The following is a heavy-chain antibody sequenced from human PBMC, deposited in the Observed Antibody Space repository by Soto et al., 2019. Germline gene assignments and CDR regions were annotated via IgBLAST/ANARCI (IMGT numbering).Heavy chain of an antibody. Sequence: LSLTCTVSGGSISSGDYYWSWIRQPPGKGLEWIGYIYYSGSAYYNPSLKSRVTISVDTSKNQFSLKLSSVTAADTAVYYCARRYYYDSSGYYSEVEYWGQGTLVTVSS. CDR2: IYYSGSA. CDR1: GGSISSGDYY. D-gene: IGHD3-22*01. J-gene: IGHJ4*02. CDR3: ARRYYYDSSGYYSEVEY. V-gene: IGHV4-30-4*01.